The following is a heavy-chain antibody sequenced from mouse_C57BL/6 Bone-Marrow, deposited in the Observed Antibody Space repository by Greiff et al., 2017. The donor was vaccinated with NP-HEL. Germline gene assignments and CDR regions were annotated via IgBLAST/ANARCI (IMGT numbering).Heavy chain of an antibody. CDR3: ARSSYYSNYAWYFDV. Sequence: DVMLVESGGGLVQSGRSLRLSCATSGFTFSDFYMEWVRQAPGKGLEWIAASRNKANDYTTEYSASVKGRFIVSRDTSQSILYLQMNALRAEDTAIYYCARSSYYSNYAWYFDVWGTGTTVTVSS. CDR1: GFTFSDFY. D-gene: IGHD2-5*01. CDR2: SRNKANDYTT. J-gene: IGHJ1*03. V-gene: IGHV7-1*01.